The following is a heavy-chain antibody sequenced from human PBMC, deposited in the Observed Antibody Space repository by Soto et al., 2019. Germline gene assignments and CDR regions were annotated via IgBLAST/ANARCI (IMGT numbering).Heavy chain of an antibody. CDR2: ISGSGGST. V-gene: IGHV3-23*01. D-gene: IGHD4-17*01. CDR3: AKVRAWQYGDYEGTVGSDGRPTGVAFAI. Sequence: VSLRLSWAAAGCTCSSYGMSCVLQTPGKGLEWVSAISGSGGSTYYAGSVKGRFTISRDNSKNTLYLQMNSLRAEDTAVYYCAKVRAWQYGDYEGTVGSDGRPTGVAFAIWRKRTMVTVSS. CDR1: GCTCSSYG. J-gene: IGHJ3*02.